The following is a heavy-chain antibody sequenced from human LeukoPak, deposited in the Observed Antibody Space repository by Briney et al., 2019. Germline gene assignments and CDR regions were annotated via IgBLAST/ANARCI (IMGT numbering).Heavy chain of an antibody. V-gene: IGHV4-38-2*02. CDR3: ARDRRHYDILTEGRFVADYYYYMDV. D-gene: IGHD3-9*01. Sequence: PSETLSLTCTVSGYSISSGYYWGGIRQPPGKGLEGIGSIYYSGSTYYNPSLKSRVTISVDTSKNQFSLKLSSVTAADTAVYYCARDRRHYDILTEGRFVADYYYYMDVWGKGTTVTVSS. CDR2: IYYSGST. J-gene: IGHJ6*03. CDR1: GYSISSGYY.